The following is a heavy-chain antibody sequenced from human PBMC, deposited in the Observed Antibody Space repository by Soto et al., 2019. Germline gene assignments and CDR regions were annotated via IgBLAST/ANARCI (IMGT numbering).Heavy chain of an antibody. V-gene: IGHV1-69*13. D-gene: IGHD2-21*02. CDR3: ARARYCGGDCYSLDFDY. CDR2: IIPIFGTA. J-gene: IGHJ4*02. Sequence: SVKVSCTASGCTYSSYAISWVRQAPGQGLEWMGGIIPIFGTANYAQKFQGRVTIAADESTSTAYMELSSLRSEDTAVYYCARARYCGGDCYSLDFDYWGQGTLVTVSS. CDR1: GCTYSSYA.